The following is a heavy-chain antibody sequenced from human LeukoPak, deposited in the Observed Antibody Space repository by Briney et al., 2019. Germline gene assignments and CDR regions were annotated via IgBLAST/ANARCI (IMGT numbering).Heavy chain of an antibody. D-gene: IGHD1-1*01. CDR2: IYSGGTT. J-gene: IGHJ4*02. CDR1: GFTVSSNY. CDR3: ARGVGKNEALDS. V-gene: IGHV3-66*01. Sequence: GGSLRLSCAASGFTVSSNYMSWVRQAPGKGLEWVSVIYSGGTTYYADSVKGRFTISRDNAKNSLYLQMNSLRAEDTAVYYCARGVGKNEALDSWARGTLVMVS.